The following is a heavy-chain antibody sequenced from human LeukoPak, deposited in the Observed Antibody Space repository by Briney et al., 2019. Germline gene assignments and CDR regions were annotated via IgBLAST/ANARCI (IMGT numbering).Heavy chain of an antibody. CDR2: ISYDGSNK. D-gene: IGHD5-12*01. J-gene: IGHJ4*02. V-gene: IGHV3-30*03. Sequence: PGRSLRLSCAASGFTFSSYGMHWVRQAPGKGLEWVAVISYDGSNKYYADSVKGRFTISRDNSKNTLYPQMNSLRAEDTAVYYCARDGYDYRTEDGYWGQGTLVTVSS. CDR3: ARDGYDYRTEDGY. CDR1: GFTFSSYG.